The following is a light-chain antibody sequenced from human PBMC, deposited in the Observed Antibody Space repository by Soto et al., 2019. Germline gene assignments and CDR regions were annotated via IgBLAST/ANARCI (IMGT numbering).Light chain of an antibody. Sequence: DIPMTQSPSTLSASVGDRVTITCRANQSISRWLAWYQQKPGKAPKLLIYRASSLEGGVPSRFSGSGSGTTFTLASSSLQPGDVATYDCQHYGDYPWTCGQGTKVAIK. CDR1: QSISRW. J-gene: IGKJ1*01. CDR2: RAS. CDR3: QHYGDYPWT. V-gene: IGKV1-5*03.